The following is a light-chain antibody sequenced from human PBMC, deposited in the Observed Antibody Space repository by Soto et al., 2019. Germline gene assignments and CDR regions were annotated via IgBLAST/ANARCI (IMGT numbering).Light chain of an antibody. CDR2: FAS. CDR1: QNIITN. J-gene: IGKJ1*01. CDR3: HQYYSWPRGT. V-gene: IGKV3-15*01. Sequence: MTQSPGTLSVSPGERATLSCRASQNIITNLAWYQQKPGQAPRLLIFFASTRVTGIPARFSGSGSGTEFTLTISSLQSEDFAVYYCHQYYSWPRGTFGQGTKVEVK.